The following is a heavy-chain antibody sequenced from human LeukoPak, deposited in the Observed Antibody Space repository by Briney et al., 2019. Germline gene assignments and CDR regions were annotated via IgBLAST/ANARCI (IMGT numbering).Heavy chain of an antibody. V-gene: IGHV1-2*02. Sequence: ASVRVSCKASGFTFFTDSYVHWVRQAPGQGLEWMGWINPYSGETHYAQKFQGRVTMTRDTSSSTAYMELSRLRSDDTAVYYCARDSTFRCVNGVCLFDPWGQGTLVTVSS. CDR2: INPYSGET. CDR1: GFTFFTDSY. CDR3: ARDSTFRCVNGVCLFDP. D-gene: IGHD2-8*01. J-gene: IGHJ5*02.